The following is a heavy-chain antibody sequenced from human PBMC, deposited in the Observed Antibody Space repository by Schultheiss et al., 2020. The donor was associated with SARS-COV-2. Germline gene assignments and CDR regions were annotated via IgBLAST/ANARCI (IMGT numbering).Heavy chain of an antibody. CDR1: GGSVSSGSYY. J-gene: IGHJ6*02. V-gene: IGHV4-31*03. D-gene: IGHD3-10*01. CDR2: IYYSGST. CDR3: ARDRYYGSGSYYYYYGMDV. Sequence: SETLSLTCTVSGGSVSSGSYYWSWIRQHPGKGLEWIGYIYYSGSTYYNPSLKSRVTISVDTSKNQFSLKLSSVTAADTAVYYCARDRYYGSGSYYYYYGMDVWGQGTTVTVSS.